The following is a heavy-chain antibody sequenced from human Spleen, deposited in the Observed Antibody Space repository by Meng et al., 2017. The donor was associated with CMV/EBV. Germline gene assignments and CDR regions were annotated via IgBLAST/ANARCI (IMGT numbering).Heavy chain of an antibody. J-gene: IGHJ3*01. Sequence: SLKISCAASGFTFDDYAMHWVRQAPGKGLEWVSGISWNSGSIGYAGSVEGRFTISRDNAKKSLYLQMHSLGTEDTALYYCVKDKDLLWSHGGFDFWGQGTMVTVSS. CDR3: VKDKDLLWSHGGFDF. CDR2: ISWNSGSI. CDR1: GFTFDDYA. D-gene: IGHD3-10*01. V-gene: IGHV3-9*01.